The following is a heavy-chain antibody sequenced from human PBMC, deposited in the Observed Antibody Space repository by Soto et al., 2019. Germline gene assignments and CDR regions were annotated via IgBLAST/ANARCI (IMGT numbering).Heavy chain of an antibody. CDR1: GGSISSYY. CDR3: ARDQAVGVTAHRCFDS. CDR2: IYYSGST. D-gene: IGHD2-21*02. J-gene: IGHJ4*02. V-gene: IGHV4-59*12. Sequence: SETLSLTCTVSGGSISSYYWSWIRQPPGKGLEWIGYIYYSGSTNYNPSLKSRVTMSIDTSKNQFSLKLSSVTAADTAVYYCARDQAVGVTAHRCFDSCGQGTLVTVSS.